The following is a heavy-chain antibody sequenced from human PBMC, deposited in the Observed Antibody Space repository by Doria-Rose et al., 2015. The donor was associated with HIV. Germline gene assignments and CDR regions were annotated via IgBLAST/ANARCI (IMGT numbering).Heavy chain of an antibody. D-gene: IGHD6-13*01. V-gene: IGHV2-26*01. Sequence: SGPVLVKPTETLTLTCTVSGVSLSSPGMGVSWIRQPPGKALEWLANIFSDDERSYKTPLKSRLTISRCTSKSQVVLTMTDRDPVDTATYYCARINSSRWYHKYYFDFWGQGTLVIVSA. CDR1: GVSLSSPGMG. CDR3: ARINSSRWYHKYYFDF. J-gene: IGHJ4*02. CDR2: IFSDDER.